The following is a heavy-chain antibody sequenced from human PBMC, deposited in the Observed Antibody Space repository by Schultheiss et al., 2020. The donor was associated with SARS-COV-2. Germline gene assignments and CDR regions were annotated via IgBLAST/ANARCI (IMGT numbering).Heavy chain of an antibody. CDR1: GFTFSNYA. J-gene: IGHJ5*02. Sequence: GGSLRLSCAASGFTFSNYAMHWVRQAPGKGLEWVALVSNDGTNNYYSDSVKGRFTISRDNSKNTLYLQMNSLKTEDTAVYYCTTRLVDTAMVILDSRFDPWGQGTLVTVSS. CDR3: TTRLVDTAMVILDSRFDP. D-gene: IGHD5-18*01. CDR2: VSNDGTNN. V-gene: IGHV3-30-3*01.